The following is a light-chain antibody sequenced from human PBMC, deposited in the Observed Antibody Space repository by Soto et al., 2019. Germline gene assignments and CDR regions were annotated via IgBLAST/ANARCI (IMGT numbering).Light chain of an antibody. J-gene: IGKJ5*01. CDR1: ETIKKNY. Sequence: EVGMTQSPSSLSLSPGEESTLSCRASETIKKNYLAWYQQQPGQAPRLLIYAASRRATGIPDRFSGGGSGTDFTLTISRLEPEDIAVFYCQQHAESPITFGQGTRLEIK. V-gene: IGKV3-20*01. CDR3: QQHAESPIT. CDR2: AAS.